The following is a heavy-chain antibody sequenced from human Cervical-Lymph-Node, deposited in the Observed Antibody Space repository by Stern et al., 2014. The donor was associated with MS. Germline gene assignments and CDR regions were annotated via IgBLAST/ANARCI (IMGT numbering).Heavy chain of an antibody. J-gene: IGHJ4*02. Sequence: EVQLVESGGGLVQPGGSLRLSCAASGFTVSSNYMSWVRQAPGKGLEWVSVIYSGGNTYYADSVKGRFTISRDNSKNTLYLQMNSLRAEDTALYYCANIPLRGYTYDYWGQGTLVTVSS. CDR3: ANIPLRGYTYDY. CDR1: GFTVSSNY. D-gene: IGHD5-18*01. V-gene: IGHV3-66*01. CDR2: IYSGGNT.